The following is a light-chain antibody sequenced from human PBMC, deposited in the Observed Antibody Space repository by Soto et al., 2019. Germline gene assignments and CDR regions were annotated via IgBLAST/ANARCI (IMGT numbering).Light chain of an antibody. CDR2: DAS. Sequence: VLTQSPATLSLSPGERATLSCRASQSVSVYLAWFQQKPGQAPRLLIYDASNRATGIPARFSGSGSGTDFTLTISSLDPADFAVYYCQQRYNLPPLTFGQGTRLEIK. CDR1: QSVSVY. J-gene: IGKJ5*01. CDR3: QQRYNLPPLT. V-gene: IGKV3-11*01.